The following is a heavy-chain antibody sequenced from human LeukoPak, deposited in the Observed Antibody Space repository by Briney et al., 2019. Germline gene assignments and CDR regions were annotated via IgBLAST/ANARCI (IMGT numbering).Heavy chain of an antibody. D-gene: IGHD3-16*01. Sequence: GGSLRLSCAASGFTFSDYYMSWVRQAPGKGLEWVSSINSDSSLMFYAESVKGRFTISRDNARNSLYLQMNSLRAEDTAVYYCIRDLFDDYSLDYWGQGALVTVSS. J-gene: IGHJ4*02. CDR3: IRDLFDDYSLDY. V-gene: IGHV3-69-1*01. CDR2: INSDSSLM. CDR1: GFTFSDYY.